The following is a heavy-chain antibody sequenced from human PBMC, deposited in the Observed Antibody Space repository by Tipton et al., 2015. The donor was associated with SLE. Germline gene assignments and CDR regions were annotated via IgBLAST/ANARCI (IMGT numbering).Heavy chain of an antibody. D-gene: IGHD3-22*01. CDR2: IYTSGST. V-gene: IGHV4-4*08. CDR1: GGSISSHY. Sequence: TLSLTCTVSGGSISSHYWSWIRQPPGKGLEWIGYIYTSGSTNYNPSLKSRVTISVDTSKKQFSLKLSSMTAADTAMYYCVRDPQGYYYDSRGYFDLWGRGTLVTVSS. J-gene: IGHJ2*01. CDR3: VRDPQGYYYDSRGYFDL.